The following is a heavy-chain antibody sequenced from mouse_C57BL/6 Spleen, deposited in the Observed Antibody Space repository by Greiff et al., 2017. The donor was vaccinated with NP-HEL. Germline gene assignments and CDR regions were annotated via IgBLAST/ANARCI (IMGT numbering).Heavy chain of an antibody. D-gene: IGHD1-1*01. Sequence: VQVVESGAELVKPGASVKLSCKASGYTFTSYWMHWVKQRPGQGLEWIGMIHPNSGSTNYNEKFKSKATLTVDKSSSTAYMQLSSLTSEDSAVYYCARSTVVADPYYFDYWGQGTTLTVSS. CDR3: ARSTVVADPYYFDY. CDR1: GYTFTSYW. V-gene: IGHV1-64*01. J-gene: IGHJ2*01. CDR2: IHPNSGST.